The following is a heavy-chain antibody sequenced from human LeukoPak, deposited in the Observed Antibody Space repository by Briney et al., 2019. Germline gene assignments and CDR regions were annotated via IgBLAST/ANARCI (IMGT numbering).Heavy chain of an antibody. J-gene: IGHJ6*03. CDR1: GFTFSGPA. CDR3: TSSYYYYMDV. Sequence: GGSLRLSCAASGFTFSGPAIHWVRQASGKRLEWVGRIRSKANSYATASAASVKGRFTISRDDSKNTAYLQMNSLKTEDTAVYYCTSSYYYYMDVWGKGTTVTVSS. V-gene: IGHV3-73*01. CDR2: IRSKANSYAT.